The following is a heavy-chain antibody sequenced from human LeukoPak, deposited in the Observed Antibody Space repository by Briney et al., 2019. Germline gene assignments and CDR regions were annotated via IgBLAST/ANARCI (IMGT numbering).Heavy chain of an antibody. Sequence: SETLSLTCTVSGGPISSYYWSWIRQPAGKGLEWIGRIYTSGSTNYNPSLKSRVTMSVDTSKNQFSLKLSSVTAADTAVYYCARVGDSSSWFSWFDPWGQGTLVTVSS. CDR3: ARVGDSSSWFSWFDP. CDR2: IYTSGST. J-gene: IGHJ5*02. D-gene: IGHD6-13*01. CDR1: GGPISSYY. V-gene: IGHV4-4*07.